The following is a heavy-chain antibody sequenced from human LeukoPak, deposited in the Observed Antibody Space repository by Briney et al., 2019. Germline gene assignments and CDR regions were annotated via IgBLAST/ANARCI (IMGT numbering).Heavy chain of an antibody. CDR3: LSGPGH. CDR1: GYTFGDYA. CDR2: IYSGGST. J-gene: IGHJ4*02. V-gene: IGHV3-66*01. Sequence: GGSLGLSCTVSGYTFGDYALTWFRQAPGKGLEWVSVIYSGGSTYYADSVKGRFTISRDNAKNSLYLQMNILRAEDTAVFYYLSGPGHCGQGTLVTVSS.